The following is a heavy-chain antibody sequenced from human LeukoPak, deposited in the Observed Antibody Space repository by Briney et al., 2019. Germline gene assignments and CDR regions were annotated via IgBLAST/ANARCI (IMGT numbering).Heavy chain of an antibody. CDR2: FIPAFNTA. CDR3: VRDKGLTGDTCAFDI. Sequence: GASVKVSCKASGDTFDTYTISWVRQVPGQGLEWMGGFIPAFNTAHYARKLQGRVTITMDASTTTDFMEMSSLRFEDTAVYYCVRDKGLTGDTCAFDIWGQGTMVTVSS. D-gene: IGHD7-27*01. V-gene: IGHV1-69*05. J-gene: IGHJ3*02. CDR1: GDTFDTYT.